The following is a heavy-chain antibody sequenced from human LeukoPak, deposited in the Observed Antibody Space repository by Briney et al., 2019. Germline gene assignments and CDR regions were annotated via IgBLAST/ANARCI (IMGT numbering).Heavy chain of an antibody. CDR2: ISAYNGNT. CDR3: ARDGKVTTLLGCMDV. CDR1: GYTFTSYG. V-gene: IGHV1-18*01. J-gene: IGHJ6*02. Sequence: ASVKVSCKASGYTFTSYGISWVRQAPGQGLEWMGWISAYNGNTNYAQKLQGRVTMTTDTSTSTAYMELRSPRSDDTAVYYCARDGKVTTLLGCMDVWGQGTTVTVSS. D-gene: IGHD4-17*01.